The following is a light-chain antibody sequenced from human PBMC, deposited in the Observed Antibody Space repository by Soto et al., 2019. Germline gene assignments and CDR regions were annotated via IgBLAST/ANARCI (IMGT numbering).Light chain of an antibody. Sequence: EIVMTQSPATLSVSPGERATLSCRASQSVSRNLAGYQQKPGQAPMLLIYGAYTRATGIPARFSGSGSGTDFTLNISSLQSEDFAVYSCQQYNNWPLFGGGTKVEIK. CDR2: GAY. CDR1: QSVSRN. CDR3: QQYNNWPL. V-gene: IGKV3-15*01. J-gene: IGKJ4*01.